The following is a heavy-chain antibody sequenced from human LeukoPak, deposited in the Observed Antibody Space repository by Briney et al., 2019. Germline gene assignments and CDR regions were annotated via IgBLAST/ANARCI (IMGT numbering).Heavy chain of an antibody. Sequence: SETLSLTCTVSGGSINSYYWSWVRQPLGKGLEWIAFINYSGSTNYNPSLKSRVTISLDTSKNQFSLKLSSVTAADTAVYYCARLGPATFDYWGQGTLVTVSS. V-gene: IGHV4-59*01. CDR2: INYSGST. CDR3: ARLGPATFDY. D-gene: IGHD2-2*01. J-gene: IGHJ4*02. CDR1: GGSINSYY.